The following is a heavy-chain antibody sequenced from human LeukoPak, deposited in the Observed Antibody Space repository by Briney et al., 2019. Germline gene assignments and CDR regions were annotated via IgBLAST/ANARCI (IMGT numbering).Heavy chain of an antibody. CDR1: GFTFSTYS. J-gene: IGHJ4*02. V-gene: IGHV3-48*04. CDR2: ISSSGSTI. D-gene: IGHD6-13*01. CDR3: ARWGIAALSLDY. Sequence: GGSLRLSCAASGFTFSTYSMTWVRQAPGRGLEWVSYISSSGSTIYYADSVKGRFTISRDNAKNSLYLQMNSLRAEDTAVYYCARWGIAALSLDYWGQGTLVTVSS.